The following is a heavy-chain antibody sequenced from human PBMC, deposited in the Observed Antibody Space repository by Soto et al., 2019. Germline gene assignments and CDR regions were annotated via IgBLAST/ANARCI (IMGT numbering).Heavy chain of an antibody. J-gene: IGHJ3*02. Sequence: ASVKVSXKASGYSFTSYGISWVRQAPGQGLEWMGWISAYNGNTNYAQKLQGRVTMTTDTSTSTAYMELRSLRSDDTAVYYCARDRTIVVVITTYAFDTWGQGTMVTVS. V-gene: IGHV1-18*01. CDR1: GYSFTSYG. D-gene: IGHD3-22*01. CDR3: ARDRTIVVVITTYAFDT. CDR2: ISAYNGNT.